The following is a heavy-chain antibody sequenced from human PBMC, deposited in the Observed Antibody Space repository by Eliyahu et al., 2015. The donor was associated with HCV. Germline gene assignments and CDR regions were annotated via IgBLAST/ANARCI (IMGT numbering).Heavy chain of an antibody. CDR2: FNHGGRT. V-gene: IGHV4-34*01. J-gene: IGHJ4*02. CDR3: ARGRAPDGYNYAGTFDY. D-gene: IGHD5-24*01. CDR1: XXSFSGYY. Sequence: QVQLQQWGAGLLKPSETLSLXCAVXXXSFSGYYCXWIRQPPGKGLGWIGDFNHGGRTNYNPSXKSRVTISVDTSKNQFXLKLRSVTAADTAVYYCARGRAPDGYNYAGTFDYWGQGTLVTVSS.